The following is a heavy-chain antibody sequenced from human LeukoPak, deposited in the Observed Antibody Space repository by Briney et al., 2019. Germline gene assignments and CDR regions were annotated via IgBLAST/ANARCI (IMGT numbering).Heavy chain of an antibody. V-gene: IGHV4-59*08. CDR2: IYYSGST. J-gene: IGHJ4*02. CDR3: ARHKRAGRYSSGWYHFDY. CDR1: GGSISSYY. Sequence: PSETLSLTCTVSGGSISSYYWSWIRQPPGKGLEWIGYIYYSGSTNYNPSLKSQVTISVDTSKNQFSLKLSSVTAADTAVYYCARHKRAGRYSSGWYHFDYWGQGTLVTGSS. D-gene: IGHD6-19*01.